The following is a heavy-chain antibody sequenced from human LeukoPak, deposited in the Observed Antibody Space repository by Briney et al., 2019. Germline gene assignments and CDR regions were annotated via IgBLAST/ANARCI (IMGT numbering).Heavy chain of an antibody. Sequence: SETLSLTCTVPGVSIRSYYLNWIRQPPGKGLEWIGCIYYSGGTNYNPSLKSRVTISVDTSKKHFSLNLSSVTAADTAVYYCARGGGMTAVDYWGQGTLVTVSS. J-gene: IGHJ4*02. CDR2: IYYSGGT. V-gene: IGHV4-59*01. CDR1: GVSIRSYY. CDR3: ARGGGMTAVDY. D-gene: IGHD6-13*01.